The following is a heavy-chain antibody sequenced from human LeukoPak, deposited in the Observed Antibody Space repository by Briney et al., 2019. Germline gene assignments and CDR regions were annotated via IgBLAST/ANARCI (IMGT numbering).Heavy chain of an antibody. V-gene: IGHV4-59*12. J-gene: IGHJ4*02. D-gene: IGHD3-10*01. CDR1: GGSISSYY. Sequence: SETLSLTCTVSGGSISSYYWSWIRQPPGKGLEWIGYIYYSGSTNYNPSLKSRVTISVDTSKNQFSLKLSSVTAADTAVYYCASSYGSGSYFARFDYWGQGTLVTVSS. CDR2: IYYSGST. CDR3: ASSYGSGSYFARFDY.